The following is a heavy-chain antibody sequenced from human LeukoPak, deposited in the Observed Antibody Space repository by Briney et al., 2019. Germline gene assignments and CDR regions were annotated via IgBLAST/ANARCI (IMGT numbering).Heavy chain of an antibody. CDR2: ISSSSSTI. V-gene: IGHV3-48*04. CDR1: GFTFSSYS. D-gene: IGHD5-18*01. Sequence: GGSLRLSCAASGFTFSSYSMNWVRQAPGKGLEWVSYISSSSSTIYYADSVKGRFTISRDNAKNSLYLQMNSLRAEDTAVYYCARLWTWIQLWSHNDYWGQGTLVTVSS. CDR3: ARLWTWIQLWSHNDY. J-gene: IGHJ4*02.